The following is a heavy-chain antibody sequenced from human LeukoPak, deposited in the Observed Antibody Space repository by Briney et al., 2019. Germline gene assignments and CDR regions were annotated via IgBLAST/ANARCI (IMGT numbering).Heavy chain of an antibody. Sequence: GGSLRLSCAASGFTFSSYWMHWVRQAPGKGLVWVSRISSEGSSISYADSVKGRFTISRDNAKNTLYLQMNSLRAEDTAVYYCAKDGLYALSMIVVVITPYYFDYWGQGTLVTVSS. CDR3: AKDGLYALSMIVVVITPYYFDY. D-gene: IGHD3-22*01. J-gene: IGHJ4*02. V-gene: IGHV3-74*01. CDR1: GFTFSSYW. CDR2: ISSEGSSI.